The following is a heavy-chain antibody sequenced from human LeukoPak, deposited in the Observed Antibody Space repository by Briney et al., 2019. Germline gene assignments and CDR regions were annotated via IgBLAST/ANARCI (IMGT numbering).Heavy chain of an antibody. CDR2: IKEDGNEK. J-gene: IGHJ4*02. Sequence: GGSLRLSCAASGFTFSNYWMSWVRQAPGKGLECVANIKEDGNEKYYVDSVKGRFTISGDNAKNSLYVQMNSLRVEDTAVYYCVRGSYRYEWWGQGTLVTVSS. CDR3: VRGSYRYEW. CDR1: GFTFSNYW. V-gene: IGHV3-7*01. D-gene: IGHD3-3*01.